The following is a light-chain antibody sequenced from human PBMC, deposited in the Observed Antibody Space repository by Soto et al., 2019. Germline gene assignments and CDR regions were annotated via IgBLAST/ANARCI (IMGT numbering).Light chain of an antibody. CDR1: QDISTN. Sequence: DIQLTQSPSFLSASVGDRVTSTCRASQDISTNLAWYQQKPGKAPKVLITAASTSQSGVPSSFSGSGSGTEFTLTISSLQPEDFATYYCQQLNSYPITFGGGTKVEIK. V-gene: IGKV1-9*01. CDR3: QQLNSYPIT. J-gene: IGKJ4*01. CDR2: AAS.